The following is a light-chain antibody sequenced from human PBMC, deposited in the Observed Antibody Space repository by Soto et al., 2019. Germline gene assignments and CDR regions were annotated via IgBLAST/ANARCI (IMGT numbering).Light chain of an antibody. CDR2: GAS. V-gene: IGKV3-15*01. CDR1: QSVSSN. CDR3: QQYHDWPPWT. J-gene: IGKJ1*01. Sequence: EIVMTQSPATLSVSPGERATLSCGASQSVSSNLAWYQQKPGQAHRLLIYGASTRATGIPTRFSGRGSGTEFTLTISRLQSDDFALYYCQQYHDWPPWTFGQGTKVEVK.